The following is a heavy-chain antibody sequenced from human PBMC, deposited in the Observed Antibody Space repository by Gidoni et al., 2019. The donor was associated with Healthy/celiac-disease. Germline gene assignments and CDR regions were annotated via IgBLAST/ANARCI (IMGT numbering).Heavy chain of an antibody. D-gene: IGHD1-7*01. Sequence: VQLWRSGGGLGKTGGYRRLSCEASGLPLSGYDMSGFRQAPGKGLVWVSAISGSGGITYYEGSVKGRFSISRDNSKNTLYLQMNSLRAEDTAVYYCVNRIGGWNYRFFDYWGQGTLVTVSS. CDR1: GLPLSGYD. V-gene: IGHV3-23*01. CDR2: ISGSGGIT. J-gene: IGHJ4*02. CDR3: VNRIGGWNYRFFDY.